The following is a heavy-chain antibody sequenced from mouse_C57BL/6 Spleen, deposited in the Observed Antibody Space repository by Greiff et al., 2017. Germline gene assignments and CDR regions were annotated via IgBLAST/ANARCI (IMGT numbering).Heavy chain of an antibody. J-gene: IGHJ2*01. D-gene: IGHD3-3*01. CDR1: GYTFTSYW. CDR3: ARRGRGRRDFEY. CDR2: INPSNGGT. V-gene: IGHV1-53*01. Sequence: QVQLQQPGTELVKPGASVKLSCTASGYTFTSYWMHWVKQRPGQGLEWIGNINPSNGGTNYNEKFKGKATLTVDKSSSTAYMQLSSLTSEDSAVYYCARRGRGRRDFEYWGQGTTLTVSS.